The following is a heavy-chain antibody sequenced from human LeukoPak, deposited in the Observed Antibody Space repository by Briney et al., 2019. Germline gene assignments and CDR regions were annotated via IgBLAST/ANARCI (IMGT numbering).Heavy chain of an antibody. Sequence: AGGSLRLSCAASGFTFSSYWMSWVRQAPGKGLEWVANIKQEGSEKYDVDSVKGRFTISRDNATNSLYLQMNSLRAEDKAVYYCARDRYYYGSGPLFDYWGQGTLVTVSS. CDR1: GFTFSSYW. V-gene: IGHV3-7*01. CDR3: ARDRYYYGSGPLFDY. CDR2: IKQEGSEK. J-gene: IGHJ4*02. D-gene: IGHD3-10*01.